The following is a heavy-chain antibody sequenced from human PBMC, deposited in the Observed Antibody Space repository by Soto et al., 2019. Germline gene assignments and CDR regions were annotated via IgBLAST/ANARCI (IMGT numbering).Heavy chain of an antibody. J-gene: IGHJ4*02. Sequence: PGGSLRLSCAASGFTFSSYAMSWVRQAPGKGLEWVSAIVGDGGSTYYADSVKGRFTISRDNSKNTLYLQMNSLRAEDTAVYYCAKFLYCSSTNCYLFDYRGQGTLVTGSS. CDR1: GFTFSSYA. CDR2: IVGDGGST. D-gene: IGHD2-2*01. V-gene: IGHV3-23*01. CDR3: AKFLYCSSTNCYLFDY.